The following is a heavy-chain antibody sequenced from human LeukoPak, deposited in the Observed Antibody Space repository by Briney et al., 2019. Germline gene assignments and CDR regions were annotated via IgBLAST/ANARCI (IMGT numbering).Heavy chain of an antibody. CDR3: ARAASQGPPYYFDY. CDR1: GGTFSSYA. V-gene: IGHV1-69*04. CDR2: IIPIFGIA. Sequence: SVKVSCEASGGTFSSYAISWVRQAPGQGLEWMGRIIPIFGIANYAQKFQGRVTITADKSTSTAYMELSSLRSEDTAVYYCARAASQGPPYYFDYWGQGTLVTVSS. J-gene: IGHJ4*02.